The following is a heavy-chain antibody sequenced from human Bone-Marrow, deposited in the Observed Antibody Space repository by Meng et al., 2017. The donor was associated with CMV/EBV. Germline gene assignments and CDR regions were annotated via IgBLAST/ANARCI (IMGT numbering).Heavy chain of an antibody. CDR3: AKGYSSSWYYADGMDV. D-gene: IGHD6-13*01. Sequence: GESLKISCAASGFTFSSYGMHWVRQAPGKGLEWVAVIWYDGSNKYYADSVKGRFTISRDNSKNTLYLQMNSLRAEDTAVYYCAKGYSSSWYYADGMDVWGQGATVTVSS. J-gene: IGHJ6*02. CDR2: IWYDGSNK. V-gene: IGHV3-33*06. CDR1: GFTFSSYG.